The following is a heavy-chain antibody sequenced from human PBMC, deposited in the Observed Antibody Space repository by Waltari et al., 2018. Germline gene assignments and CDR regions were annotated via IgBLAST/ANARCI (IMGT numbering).Heavy chain of an antibody. CDR1: GFTFSSYS. CDR2: ISSRSSTI. V-gene: IGHV3-48*04. J-gene: IGHJ4*02. Sequence: EVQLVESGGGLVQPGGSLRLSCAASGFTFSSYSMNWVRQAPGEGLEWVSDISSRSSTIYYADSVKGRVTISRDNAKNSLYLQMNSLRAEDTAVYYCAREGYSYGSDLDYWGQGTLVTVSS. D-gene: IGHD5-18*01. CDR3: AREGYSYGSDLDY.